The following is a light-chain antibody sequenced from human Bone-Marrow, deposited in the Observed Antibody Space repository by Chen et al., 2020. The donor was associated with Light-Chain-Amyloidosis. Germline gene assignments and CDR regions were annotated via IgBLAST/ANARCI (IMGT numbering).Light chain of an antibody. CDR3: SAYTSSSNVV. CDR2: DVS. CDR1: SSDVSSYNY. Sequence: HSALTQPASVSGSPGQSITISCTGTSSDVSSYNYVSWYQHHPGKAPILMNYDVSKRPSGVSIPVSGSKSGDTASLTISGLEAEAEADYYCSAYTSSSNVVFGGGTKLTVL. J-gene: IGLJ2*01. V-gene: IGLV2-14*03.